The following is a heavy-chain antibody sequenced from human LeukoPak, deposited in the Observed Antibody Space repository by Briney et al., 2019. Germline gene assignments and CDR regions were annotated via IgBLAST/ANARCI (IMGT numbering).Heavy chain of an antibody. CDR1: GFTFSSYA. CDR2: ISGSGGST. V-gene: IGHV3-23*01. CDR3: AKDLSVEMATIGYYFDY. Sequence: GGSLRLSCAASGFTFSSYAMSWVRQAPGKGLQWVSAISGSGGSTYYADSVKGRFTISRDNSKNTLYLQMNSLRAEDTAVYYCAKDLSVEMATIGYYFDYWGQGTLVTVSS. D-gene: IGHD5-24*01. J-gene: IGHJ4*02.